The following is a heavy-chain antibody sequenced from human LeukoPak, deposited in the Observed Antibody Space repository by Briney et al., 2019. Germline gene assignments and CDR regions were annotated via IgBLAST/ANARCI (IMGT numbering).Heavy chain of an antibody. CDR2: ISAYNGNT. J-gene: IGHJ6*02. CDR3: ARDPPYYGSMDV. Sequence: GGSVKVSCKASGYTFTSYGISWVRQAPGQGLEWMGWISAYNGNTNYAQKLQGRVTMTTDTSTSTAYMELRSLRSDVTAVYYCARDPPYYGSMDVWGQGTTVTVSS. CDR1: GYTFTSYG. D-gene: IGHD3-10*01. V-gene: IGHV1-18*01.